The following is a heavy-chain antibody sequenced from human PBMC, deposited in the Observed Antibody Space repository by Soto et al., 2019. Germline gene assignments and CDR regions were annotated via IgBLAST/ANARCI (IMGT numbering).Heavy chain of an antibody. CDR1: GGSFRGYY. J-gene: IGHJ6*02. CDR3: ARGGTTVTPHYYYYGMDV. Sequence: PSETLALTCAVYGGSFRGYYWSWIRQPPGKGLEWIGEINHSGSTNYNPSLKSRVTISVDTSKNQFSLKLSSVTAADTAVYYCARGGTTVTPHYYYYGMDVWGQGTTVTVSS. V-gene: IGHV4-34*01. CDR2: INHSGST. D-gene: IGHD4-17*01.